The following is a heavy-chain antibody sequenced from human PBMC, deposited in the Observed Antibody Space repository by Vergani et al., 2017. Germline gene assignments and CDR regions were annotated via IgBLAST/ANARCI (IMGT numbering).Heavy chain of an antibody. D-gene: IGHD2-2*01. J-gene: IGHJ5*02. CDR3: ARDSQYCSSTSCYVGRDWFDP. V-gene: IGHV1-46*03. Sequence: QVQLVQSGAEVKKPGASVKVSCKASGYTFTSYYMHWVRQAPGQGLEWMGIINPSGGSTSYAQKFQGRVTMTRDTSTSTVYMEMSSLTSEDTAVYYCARDSQYCSSTSCYVGRDWFDPWGEGTLVTVSS. CDR2: INPSGGST. CDR1: GYTFTSYY.